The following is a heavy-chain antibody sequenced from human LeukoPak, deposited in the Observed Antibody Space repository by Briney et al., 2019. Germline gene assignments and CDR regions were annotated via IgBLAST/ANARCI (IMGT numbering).Heavy chain of an antibody. CDR2: ISGSGGST. V-gene: IGHV3-23*01. CDR3: AKVPDCSSTSCYGSQCYYYGMDV. Sequence: QSGGSLRLSCAASGFTFSSYAMSWVRQAPGKGLEWVSAISGSGGSTYYADSVKGRFTISRDNSKNTLYLQMNSLRAEDTAVYYCAKVPDCSSTSCYGSQCYYYGMDVWGQGTTVTVSS. CDR1: GFTFSSYA. J-gene: IGHJ6*02. D-gene: IGHD2-2*01.